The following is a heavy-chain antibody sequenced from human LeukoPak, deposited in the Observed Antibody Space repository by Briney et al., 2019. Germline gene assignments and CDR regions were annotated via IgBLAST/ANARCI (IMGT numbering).Heavy chain of an antibody. CDR1: GYTFTGYY. Sequence: ASVKVSCKASGYTFTGYYMHWVRQAPGQGLEWMGWINPNSGGTNYAQKFQGRVTMTRDTSISTAYMELSRLRSDDTAVYYCASLRTYYYGSGSPDDVDYWGQGTLVTVSS. V-gene: IGHV1-2*02. J-gene: IGHJ4*02. CDR3: ASLRTYYYGSGSPDDVDY. CDR2: INPNSGGT. D-gene: IGHD3-10*01.